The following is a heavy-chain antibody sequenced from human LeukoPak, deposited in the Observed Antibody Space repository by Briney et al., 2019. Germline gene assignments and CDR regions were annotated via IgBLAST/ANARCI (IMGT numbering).Heavy chain of an antibody. CDR1: GFVFRSYD. D-gene: IGHD6-19*01. Sequence: GRSLRLSCAASGFVFRSYDMSWVRQAPGKGLEWVSTVSSSGHTTYYADSVKGRFTISRDNSKNTLHLQMNSLRAEDTAVYYCAKSGAAVALYYFDSWGQGTLVTVSS. V-gene: IGHV3-23*01. CDR2: VSSSGHTT. J-gene: IGHJ4*02. CDR3: AKSGAAVALYYFDS.